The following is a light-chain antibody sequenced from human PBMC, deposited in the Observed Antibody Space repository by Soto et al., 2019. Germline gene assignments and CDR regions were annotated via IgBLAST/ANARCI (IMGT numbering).Light chain of an antibody. V-gene: IGKV3-11*01. J-gene: IGKJ2*01. CDR2: DTF. CDR3: QHRTSRYT. CDR1: QSVSSN. Sequence: IVMTQSPATLSVSPGERATLSCRASQSVSSNHLAWYQQKPGQAPRLLIYDTFNRATGVPARFSGSGSGTDFTLTISSLEPEDFAVYYCQHRTSRYTFGQGTKVDIK.